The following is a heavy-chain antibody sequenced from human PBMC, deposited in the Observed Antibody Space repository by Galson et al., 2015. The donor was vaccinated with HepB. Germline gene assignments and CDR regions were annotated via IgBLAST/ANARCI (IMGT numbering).Heavy chain of an antibody. CDR3: QFGHYFDY. Sequence: SLRLSCAASGFPFSDRYMSWIRQAPTKGLEWLSYIDPSGANIYYADSVKGRFTISRDNARNPLFLQMNSLRAEGTAVYYCQFGHYFDYWGQGTQVTVS. V-gene: IGHV3-11*01. D-gene: IGHD3-16*01. CDR1: GFPFSDRY. J-gene: IGHJ4*02. CDR2: IDPSGANI.